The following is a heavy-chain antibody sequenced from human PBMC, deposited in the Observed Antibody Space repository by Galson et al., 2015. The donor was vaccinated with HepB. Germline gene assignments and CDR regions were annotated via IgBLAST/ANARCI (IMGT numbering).Heavy chain of an antibody. Sequence: SLRLSCAASGFTFSSYSMNWVRQAPGKGLEWVSSISSSSSYIYYADSVKGRFTISRDNAKNSLYLQMNSLRAEDTAVYYCARDGDYDSSGYYLAAFDIWGQGTMVTVSS. CDR3: ARDGDYDSSGYYLAAFDI. V-gene: IGHV3-21*01. D-gene: IGHD3-22*01. CDR1: GFTFSSYS. J-gene: IGHJ3*02. CDR2: ISSSSSYI.